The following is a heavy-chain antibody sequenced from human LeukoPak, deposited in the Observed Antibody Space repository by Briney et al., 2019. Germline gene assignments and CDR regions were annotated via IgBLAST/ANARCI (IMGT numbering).Heavy chain of an antibody. Sequence: SETLSLTCAISGDSVSRNSAAWNWIRQPASRGLEWLGRTYYKSKWYNDYAVSVKSRITINPDTSKNQFSLQLKSVTPEDTAVYYCARAPIVGATHIDYWGQGTLVTVSS. V-gene: IGHV6-1*01. CDR2: TYYKSKWYN. CDR1: GDSVSRNSAA. J-gene: IGHJ4*02. D-gene: IGHD1-26*01. CDR3: ARAPIVGATHIDY.